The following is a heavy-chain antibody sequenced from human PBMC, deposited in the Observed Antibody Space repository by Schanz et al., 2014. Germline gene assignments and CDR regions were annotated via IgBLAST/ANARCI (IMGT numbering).Heavy chain of an antibody. V-gene: IGHV3-7*01. CDR2: IIHDGSEK. D-gene: IGHD1-26*01. CDR3: ARGARQYSGSYSPSDY. Sequence: EVQLVESGGGLVQPGGSLRLSCAASGFSFNNYWMTWFRQAPGKGLEWVANIIHDGSEKFYVDSVKGRFTISRDNAKNSLFLLMSSLRAEDSAVYYCARGARQYSGSYSPSDYWGQGTLVTVSS. J-gene: IGHJ4*02. CDR1: GFSFNNYW.